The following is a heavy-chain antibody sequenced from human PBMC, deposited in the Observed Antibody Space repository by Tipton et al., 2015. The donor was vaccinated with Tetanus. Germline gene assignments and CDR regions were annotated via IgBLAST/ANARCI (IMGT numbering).Heavy chain of an antibody. D-gene: IGHD3-10*01. CDR1: GGSISSDDCS. CDR3: ARSFRPRRVTMIRGALGYFDY. V-gene: IGHV4-30-4*01. J-gene: IGHJ4*02. CDR2: IYHSGGT. Sequence: TLSLTCTVSGGSISSDDCSWSWIRQPPGKGPEWIGYIYHSGGTYYSPSLKSRLSMSVDTSKSQFSLNLSSVTAADTAVYFCARSFRPRRVTMIRGALGYFDYWGQGALVTVSS.